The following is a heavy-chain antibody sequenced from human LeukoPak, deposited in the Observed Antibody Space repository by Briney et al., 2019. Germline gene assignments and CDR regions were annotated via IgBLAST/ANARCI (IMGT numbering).Heavy chain of an antibody. CDR1: GFTFDDYA. D-gene: IGHD4-17*01. V-gene: IGHV3-9*01. Sequence: GGSLRLSCAASGFTFDDYAMHWVRQAPGKGLEWVSGISWNSGTIGYADSVKGRFTISRDNAKNSLYLQMNSLRAEDTALYYCAKAKADYGDYGAFDIWGQGTMVTVSS. CDR3: AKAKADYGDYGAFDI. J-gene: IGHJ3*02. CDR2: ISWNSGTI.